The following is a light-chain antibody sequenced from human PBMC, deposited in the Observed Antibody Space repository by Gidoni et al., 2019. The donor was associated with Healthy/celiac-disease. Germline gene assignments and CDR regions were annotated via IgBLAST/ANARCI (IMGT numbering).Light chain of an antibody. Sequence: NFMLTQPHSVSESQGKTVTKSFPGSSGSIASNYVQWYQQRPGSAHTTVIYEDNQSPSGVPDRFSGSIDSSSNSASLTISGLKTEDEADYYCQSYDSSNVVFGGGTKLTVL. CDR1: SGSIASNY. CDR3: QSYDSSNVV. J-gene: IGLJ2*01. CDR2: EDN. V-gene: IGLV6-57*02.